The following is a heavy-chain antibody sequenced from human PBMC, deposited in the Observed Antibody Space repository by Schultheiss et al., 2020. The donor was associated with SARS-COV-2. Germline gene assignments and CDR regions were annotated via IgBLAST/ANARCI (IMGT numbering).Heavy chain of an antibody. Sequence: GGSLRLSCAASGFTFSNSDMNWVRQAPGKGLEWVSGVSWNGSRTHYADSVKGRFSISRDNSKNTLYLQMNSLRPEDTALYYCARVGGGYCSGGSCYSIYWGRGTLVTVSS. J-gene: IGHJ4*02. V-gene: IGHV3-19*01. CDR3: ARVGGGYCSGGSCYSIY. CDR1: GFTFSNSD. D-gene: IGHD2-15*01. CDR2: VSWNGSRT.